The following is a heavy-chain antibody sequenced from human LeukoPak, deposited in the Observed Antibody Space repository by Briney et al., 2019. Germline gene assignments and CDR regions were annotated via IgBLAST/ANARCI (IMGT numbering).Heavy chain of an antibody. CDR2: LGGSETST. J-gene: IGHJ3*02. CDR3: AKDWGGSYHGNAFDI. D-gene: IGHD1-26*01. Sequence: GGSLRLSCAASGFTFSSYWMGWIRQAPGKGLEWVSVLGGSETSTSYADSVKGRFTISRDNSKNTLYLQMNSLRAEDTAVYYCAKDWGGSYHGNAFDIWGQGTMVTVSS. V-gene: IGHV3-23*01. CDR1: GFTFSSYW.